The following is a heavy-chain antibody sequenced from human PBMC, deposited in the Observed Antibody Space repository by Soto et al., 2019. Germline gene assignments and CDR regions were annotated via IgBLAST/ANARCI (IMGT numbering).Heavy chain of an antibody. J-gene: IGHJ4*02. Sequence: SETLSLTCTVPDGSISSYYWCWIRQPPGKGLEWIGYIYYSGSTNYNPSLKSRVTISVDTSKNQFSLKLSSVTAADTAVYYCARVLCGGDCYTHYWGQGTLVTVSS. D-gene: IGHD2-21*02. CDR1: DGSISSYY. V-gene: IGHV4-59*01. CDR3: ARVLCGGDCYTHY. CDR2: IYYSGST.